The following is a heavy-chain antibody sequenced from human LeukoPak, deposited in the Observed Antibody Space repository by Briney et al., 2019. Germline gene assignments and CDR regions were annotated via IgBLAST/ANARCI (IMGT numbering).Heavy chain of an antibody. CDR2: ISAYNGNT. Sequence: ASVKVSCKASDYTFTNYGISWVRQAPGQGLEWMGWISAYNGNTNQAQKLQGRVTMTTDTSTRTAYMELRSLRSDDTAVYYCARDYYDSSGYYYVLAYWGLGTLVTVSS. D-gene: IGHD3-22*01. J-gene: IGHJ4*02. V-gene: IGHV1-18*01. CDR1: DYTFTNYG. CDR3: ARDYYDSSGYYYVLAY.